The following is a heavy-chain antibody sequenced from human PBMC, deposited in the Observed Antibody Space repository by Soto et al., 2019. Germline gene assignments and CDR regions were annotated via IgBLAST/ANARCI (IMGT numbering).Heavy chain of an antibody. V-gene: IGHV1-69*12. CDR3: ARLRASNYEAYQH. CDR1: GGTFSTYP. D-gene: IGHD4-4*01. J-gene: IGHJ1*01. CDR2: INPIFGTA. Sequence: QVQLVQSGAEVKKPGSSVKVSCKASGGTFSTYPISWVRQAPGQGREWMGGINPIFGTANYAQKLQGRVTITADESTTTAYMQLRSLRSDDTAVYYCARLRASNYEAYQHWGQGTLVTVSS.